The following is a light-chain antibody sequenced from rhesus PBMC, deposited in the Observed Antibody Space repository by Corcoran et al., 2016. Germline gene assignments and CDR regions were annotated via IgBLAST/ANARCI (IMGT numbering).Light chain of an antibody. Sequence: DIQMTQSPSSLSASVGDRVTITCRASENVNNYLYWYQQKPGKAPKLLIYKASTLQSGVPSRFSGSGSGTDYTFTISSLQPEDVATYYCQHGYGTPLTFGGGTKVELK. J-gene: IGKJ4*01. V-gene: IGKV1-74*01. CDR2: KAS. CDR3: QHGYGTPLT. CDR1: ENVNNY.